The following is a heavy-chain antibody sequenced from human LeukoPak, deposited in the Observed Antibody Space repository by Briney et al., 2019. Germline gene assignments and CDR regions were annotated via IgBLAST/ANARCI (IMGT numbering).Heavy chain of an antibody. D-gene: IGHD2-2*01. Sequence: SVKVSCKASGGTFSSYAISWVRQAPGQGLEWMGGIIPIFGTANYAQKFQGRVTITTDESTSTAYMELSSLRSEDTAVYYCARENRAGTYQLVFYYWGQGTLVTVSS. J-gene: IGHJ4*02. CDR2: IIPIFGTA. CDR3: ARENRAGTYQLVFYY. CDR1: GGTFSSYA. V-gene: IGHV1-69*05.